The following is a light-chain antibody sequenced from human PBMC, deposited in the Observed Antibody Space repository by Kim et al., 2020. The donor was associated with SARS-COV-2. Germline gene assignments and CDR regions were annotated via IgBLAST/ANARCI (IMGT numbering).Light chain of an antibody. J-gene: IGKJ3*01. CDR3: QQYKIAPFT. V-gene: IGKV1-27*01. CDR2: DAS. CDR1: QDVVDF. Sequence: DIQMTQSPSSLSAAVGDIVTITCRASQDVVDFLVWVQQKPGKVPKVLIYDASNFKSGVPSRFSGSRSGTDFTLTISSLQPEDVATYYCQQYKIAPFTFGPGTKVDIK.